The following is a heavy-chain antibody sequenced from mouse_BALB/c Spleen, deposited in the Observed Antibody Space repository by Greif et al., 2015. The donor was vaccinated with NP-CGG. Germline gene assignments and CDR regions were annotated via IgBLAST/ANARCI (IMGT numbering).Heavy chain of an antibody. Sequence: EVKLVESGGGLVKPGGSLKLSSAASGFAFSSYDMSWVRQTPEKRLEWVAYISSGGGSTYYPDTVKGRFTISRDNAKNTLYLQMSSLKSEDTAMYYCARYDGYYYYAMDYWGQGTSVTVSS. D-gene: IGHD2-3*01. J-gene: IGHJ4*01. CDR3: ARYDGYYYYAMDY. CDR2: ISSGGGST. CDR1: GFAFSSYD. V-gene: IGHV5-12-1*01.